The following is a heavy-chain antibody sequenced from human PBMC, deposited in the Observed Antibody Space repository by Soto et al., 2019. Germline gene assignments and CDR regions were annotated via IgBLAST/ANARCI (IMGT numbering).Heavy chain of an antibody. CDR3: ARDLGLWFGELSEGPYYYYGMDV. CDR1: GYSITSGSY. D-gene: IGHD3-10*01. Sequence: PSETLSLTCSVSGYSITSGSYWGWIRQPPGKGPEWIASIYHGGTTFYNPSLKSRVTVSVDKSKNQFSLKLSSVTAADTAVYYCARDLGLWFGELSEGPYYYYGMDVWGQGTTVTVSS. J-gene: IGHJ6*02. CDR2: IYHGGTT. V-gene: IGHV4-38-2*02.